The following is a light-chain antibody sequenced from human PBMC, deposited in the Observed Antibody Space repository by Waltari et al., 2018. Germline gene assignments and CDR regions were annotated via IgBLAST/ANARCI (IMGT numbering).Light chain of an antibody. J-gene: IGKJ1*01. Sequence: QSLVHSEGNTCVNWFLQRAGQSPRRLFYRVSRRDFGVPDRFSVSGAVTDFTLKISRVEAEDVGVYYCMQSTHGPGTFGQGTKVEIK. CDR2: RVS. V-gene: IGKV2-30*02. CDR3: MQSTHGPGT. CDR1: QSLVHSEGNTC.